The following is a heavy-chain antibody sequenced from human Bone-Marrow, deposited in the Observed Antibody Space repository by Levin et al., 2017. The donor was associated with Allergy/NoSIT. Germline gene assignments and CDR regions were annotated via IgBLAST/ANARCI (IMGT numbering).Heavy chain of an antibody. CDR3: ARERSITILGVVPTKTSDY. D-gene: IGHD3-3*01. Sequence: ASVKVSCKASGYTFTGYYLHWVRQAPGQGLEWMGWINPNSGDTNSAQKFQGRVTMTRDTSITTAYMELSRLTSDDTAVYYCARERSITILGVVPTKTSDYWGQGTLVTVSS. J-gene: IGHJ4*02. CDR2: INPNSGDT. CDR1: GYTFTGYY. V-gene: IGHV1-2*02.